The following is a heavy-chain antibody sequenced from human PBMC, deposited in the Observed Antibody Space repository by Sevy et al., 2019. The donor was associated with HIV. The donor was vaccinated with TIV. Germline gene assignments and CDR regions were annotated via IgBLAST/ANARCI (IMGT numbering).Heavy chain of an antibody. CDR1: GFSLSTSGVG. CDR2: IYWNDDK. Sequence: SGPTLVNPTQTLTLTCTFSGFSLSTSGVGVGWIRQPPGKALEWLALIYWNDDKYYSPSLESRLTISKDPSKNQVVLTMTNMDAVDTATYFCATLCIKSPPTTMNRGFDYWGQGTLVTVSS. J-gene: IGHJ4*02. D-gene: IGHD1-20*01. V-gene: IGHV2-5*01. CDR3: ATLCIKSPPTTMNRGFDY.